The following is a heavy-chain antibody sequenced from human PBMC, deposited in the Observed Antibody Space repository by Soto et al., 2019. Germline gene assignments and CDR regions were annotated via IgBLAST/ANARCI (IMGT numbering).Heavy chain of an antibody. J-gene: IGHJ4*02. Sequence: QVQLVQSGAEVKKPGASVKVSCKASGYTFTSYGISWVRQAPGQGLEWMGWISAYNGNTNYAQKLKARGTMTTDTSTSTAYIVLRSLRSDDTAVYYCARDQMVGYYFHYWRQGTLVPVSS. CDR1: GYTFTSYG. D-gene: IGHD6-13*01. V-gene: IGHV1-18*04. CDR3: ARDQMVGYYFHY. CDR2: ISAYNGNT.